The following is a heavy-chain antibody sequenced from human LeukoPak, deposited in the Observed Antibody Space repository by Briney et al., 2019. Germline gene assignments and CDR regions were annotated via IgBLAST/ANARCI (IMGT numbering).Heavy chain of an antibody. Sequence: PSETLSLTCAVYGGSFSGYYWSWIRQPPGKGLEWIGEINHSGSTNYNPSLKSRVTISVDTSKNQFSLKLSSVTAADTAVYCCARASSGNTRTMSWFDPWGQGTLVTVSS. J-gene: IGHJ5*02. D-gene: IGHD2-2*01. CDR1: GGSFSGYY. V-gene: IGHV4-34*01. CDR3: ARASSGNTRTMSWFDP. CDR2: INHSGST.